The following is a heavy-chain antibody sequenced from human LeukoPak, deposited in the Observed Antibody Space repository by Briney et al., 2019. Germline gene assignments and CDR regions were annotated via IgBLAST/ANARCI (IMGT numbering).Heavy chain of an antibody. CDR3: ARGWDYGDAGDF. CDR1: GFVFRNYW. V-gene: IGHV3-21*01. J-gene: IGHJ4*02. D-gene: IGHD4-17*01. Sequence: GGSLRLSCAASGFVFRNYWMSWVRQAPGKGLEWVSSITGSSSYKYYVDSVKGRFTISRDNAKNSLYLQMNSLRAEDTAVYYCARGWDYGDAGDFWGQGTLVTVSS. CDR2: ITGSSSYK.